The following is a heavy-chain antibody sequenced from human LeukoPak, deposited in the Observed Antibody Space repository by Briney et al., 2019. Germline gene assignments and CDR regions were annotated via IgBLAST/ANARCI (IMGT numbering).Heavy chain of an antibody. V-gene: IGHV1-18*01. CDR1: GYTFTTYG. J-gene: IGHJ5*02. D-gene: IGHD6-6*01. CDR2: ISAYNGNT. CDR3: ARGVIAVREGWFDR. Sequence: GASVKVSCKASGYTFTTYGISWVRLAPGQGLEWMGWISAYNGNTNYAQQFQGRATITTDTSMSTAYMELRSLRSDDTAVYYCARGVIAVREGWFDRWGPGSLVTVST.